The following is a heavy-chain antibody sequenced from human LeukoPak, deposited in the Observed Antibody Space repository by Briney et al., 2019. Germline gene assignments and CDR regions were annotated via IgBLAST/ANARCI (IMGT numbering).Heavy chain of an antibody. CDR1: GGTFSSYA. D-gene: IGHD2-8*01. CDR3: ARDPSPYAALGY. J-gene: IGHJ4*02. CDR2: IIPIFGTA. V-gene: IGHV1-69*01. Sequence: ASVKVSCKASGGTFSSYAISWVRQAPGQGLEWMGGIIPIFGTANYAQKFQGRVTITADESTSTAYMELSSLRSEDTAVYYCARDPSPYAALGYWGQGTLVTVSS.